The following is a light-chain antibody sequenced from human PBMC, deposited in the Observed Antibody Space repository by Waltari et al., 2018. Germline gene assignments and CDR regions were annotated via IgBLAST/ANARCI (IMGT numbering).Light chain of an antibody. J-gene: IGKJ2*01. V-gene: IGKV3-15*01. CDR1: QSVSEN. Sequence: EIVMTQSPATLSVSPGERATLSCRASQSVSENVIWYQQKPGQAPRLLIYGTSTMATGIPARFSGSGSGTVFTLTISSLQSEDSAVYYCQQYNNWPPMYTFGQGTKLEIK. CDR3: QQYNNWPPMYT. CDR2: GTS.